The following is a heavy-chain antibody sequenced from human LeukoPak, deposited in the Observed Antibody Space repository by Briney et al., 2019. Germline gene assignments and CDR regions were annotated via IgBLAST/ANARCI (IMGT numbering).Heavy chain of an antibody. CDR2: ISAYNGNT. CDR3: ARRTYSSSSSLFDY. CDR1: GYTFTTYG. J-gene: IGHJ4*02. V-gene: IGHV1-18*01. Sequence: GASVKVSCKASGYTFTTYGISWVRQAPGQGLELMAWISAYNGNTNYAQNLQGRFTMTTDTSTTTAYMELRSLRSDDTAFYYCARRTYSSSSSLFDYWGQGTLVTVSS. D-gene: IGHD6-6*01.